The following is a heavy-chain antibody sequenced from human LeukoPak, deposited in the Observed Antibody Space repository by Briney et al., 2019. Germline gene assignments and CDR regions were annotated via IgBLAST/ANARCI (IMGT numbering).Heavy chain of an antibody. Sequence: ASVKVSCKASGYTFTSYGISWVRPAPGQGLEWMGWISAYNGNTNYAQKLQGRVTMTTDTSTSTAYMELRSLRSDDTAVYSCASSASSGWNFDYWGQGTLVTV. D-gene: IGHD6-19*01. CDR2: ISAYNGNT. V-gene: IGHV1-18*01. CDR3: ASSASSGWNFDY. CDR1: GYTFTSYG. J-gene: IGHJ4*02.